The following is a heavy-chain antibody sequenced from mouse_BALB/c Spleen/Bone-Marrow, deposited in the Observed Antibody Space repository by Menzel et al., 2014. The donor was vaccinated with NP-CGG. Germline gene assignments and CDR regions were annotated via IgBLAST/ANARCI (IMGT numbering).Heavy chain of an antibody. CDR1: GFSLTNYA. V-gene: IGHV2-2*02. D-gene: IGHD2-4*01. J-gene: IGHJ4*01. Sequence: VMLVESGPGLVQPSQSLSITCTVSGFSLTNYALHWVRQSPGKGLEWLGVIWSGGNTDYNAAFISRLSISKDNSKSQVFFKMNSLQPNDTAIYYCARNYDYGHYYAMDYWGQGTSVTVSS. CDR2: IWSGGNT. CDR3: ARNYDYGHYYAMDY.